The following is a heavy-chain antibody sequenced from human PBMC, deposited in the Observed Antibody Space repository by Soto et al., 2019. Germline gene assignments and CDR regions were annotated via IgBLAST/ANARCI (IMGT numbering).Heavy chain of an antibody. CDR1: GGTFSSYA. V-gene: IGHV1-69*12. J-gene: IGHJ6*02. D-gene: IGHD4-17*01. CDR3: ARGHRGTTVTRYYYGMDV. Sequence: QVQLVQSGAEVKKPGSSVKVSCKASGGTFSSYAISWVRQAPGQGLEWMGGIIPIFGTANYAQKFQGRVTITADESTSTAYMELSSLRSEDTAVYYCARGHRGTTVTRYYYGMDVWGQGTTVTVSS. CDR2: IIPIFGTA.